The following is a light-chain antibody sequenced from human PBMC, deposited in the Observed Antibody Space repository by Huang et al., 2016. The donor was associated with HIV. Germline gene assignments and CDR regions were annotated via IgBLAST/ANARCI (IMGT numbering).Light chain of an antibody. CDR2: AAA. CDR1: QSVRNY. J-gene: IGKJ1*01. CDR3: QQRSDWPPWT. Sequence: EIVLTQSPATLSLSPGERATLSCRASQSVRNYLAWYQQQPGQAPRLLIYAAANRATGTPARFSGSGSGTDFTLTISSLEPEDFAVYYCQQRSDWPPWTFGQGTKVEIK. V-gene: IGKV3-11*01.